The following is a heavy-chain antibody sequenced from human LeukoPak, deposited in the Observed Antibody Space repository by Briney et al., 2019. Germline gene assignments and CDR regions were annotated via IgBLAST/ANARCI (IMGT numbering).Heavy chain of an antibody. CDR2: ISAYNGNT. CDR3: TREVLSGSYYAFDI. D-gene: IGHD1-26*01. V-gene: IGHV1-18*01. Sequence: ASVKFSCKASGYTFTSYGISWVRQAPGQGLEWMGWISAYNGNTNYAQKLQGRVTMTTDTSTSTAYMELRSLRSDDTAVYYCTREVLSGSYYAFDIWGQGTMVTVSS. J-gene: IGHJ3*02. CDR1: GYTFTSYG.